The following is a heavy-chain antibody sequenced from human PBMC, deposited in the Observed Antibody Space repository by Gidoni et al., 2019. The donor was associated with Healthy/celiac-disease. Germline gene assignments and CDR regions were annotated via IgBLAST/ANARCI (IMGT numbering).Heavy chain of an antibody. CDR3: ARAGRYFDSDAFDI. J-gene: IGHJ3*02. CDR1: GGTFQQNASSMCVPDQDT. Sequence: QVQLVQSGAEVKKPGSSVKVSCKASGGTFQQNASSMCVPDQDTAIRVFAIPPGQGLEWMGGIIPIFGTANYAQKFQGRVTITADESTSTAYMELSSLRSEDTAVYYCARAGRYFDSDAFDIWGQGTMVTVSS. CDR2: IIPIFGTA. V-gene: IGHV1-69*01. D-gene: IGHD3-9*01.